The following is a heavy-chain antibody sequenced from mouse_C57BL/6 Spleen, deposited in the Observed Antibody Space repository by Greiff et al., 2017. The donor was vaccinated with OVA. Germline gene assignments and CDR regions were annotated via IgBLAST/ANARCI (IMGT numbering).Heavy chain of an antibody. J-gene: IGHJ2*01. D-gene: IGHD2-4*01. Sequence: VQLQQPGAELVKPGASVKLSCKASGYTFTSYWMQWVKQRPGQGLEWIGEIDPSDSYTNYNQKFKGKATLTVDTSSSTAYMQLSSLTSEDSAVYYGARGGLRRGGFDYWGQGTTLTVSS. CDR1: GYTFTSYW. V-gene: IGHV1-50*01. CDR3: ARGGLRRGGFDY. CDR2: IDPSDSYT.